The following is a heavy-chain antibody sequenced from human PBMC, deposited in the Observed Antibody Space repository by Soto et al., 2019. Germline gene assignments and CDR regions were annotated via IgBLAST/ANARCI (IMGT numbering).Heavy chain of an antibody. J-gene: IGHJ6*02. CDR3: ARYIPGVRYYGMDV. D-gene: IGHD2-2*01. CDR1: GFTFSSYA. CDR2: ISDSGTLT. Sequence: EVQLLESGGGLVQPGGSLRLSCAASGFTFSSYAMKWVRQAPGKGLECVSLISDSGTLTYYADSVKGRFTIPRDNSGNTLFLQMYTLRADDTAVYYCARYIPGVRYYGMDVWGQGTTVTVSS. V-gene: IGHV3-23*01.